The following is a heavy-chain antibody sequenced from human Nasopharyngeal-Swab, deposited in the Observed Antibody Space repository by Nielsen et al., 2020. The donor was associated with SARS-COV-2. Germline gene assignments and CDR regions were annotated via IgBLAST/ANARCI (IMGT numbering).Heavy chain of an antibody. Sequence: WIRQPPGKALEWLARIDWDDDKYYSTSLKTRLTISKDTSKNQVVLTMTNMDPVDTATYYCAWTLYYDILTGYSRGNYGMDVWGQGTTVTVSS. CDR2: IDWDDDK. V-gene: IGHV2-70*11. J-gene: IGHJ6*02. D-gene: IGHD3-9*01. CDR3: AWTLYYDILTGYSRGNYGMDV.